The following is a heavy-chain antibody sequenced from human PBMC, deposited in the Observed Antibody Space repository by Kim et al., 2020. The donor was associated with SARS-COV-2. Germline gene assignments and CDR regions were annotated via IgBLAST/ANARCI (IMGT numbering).Heavy chain of an antibody. CDR2: ISSSSSTI. D-gene: IGHD5-12*01. J-gene: IGHJ4*02. CDR1: GFTFSSYS. V-gene: IGHV3-48*02. Sequence: GGSLRLSCAVSGFTFSSYSMNWVRQAPGKGLEWVSYISSSSSTIYYADSVKGRFTISRDNAKNSLYLQMNSLRDEDTAVYYCARDDGDGYNVYYFDYWGQGTLVTVSS. CDR3: ARDDGDGYNVYYFDY.